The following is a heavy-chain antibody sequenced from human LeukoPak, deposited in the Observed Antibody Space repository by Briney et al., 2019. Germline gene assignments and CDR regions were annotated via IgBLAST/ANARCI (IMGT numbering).Heavy chain of an antibody. V-gene: IGHV7-4-1*02. J-gene: IGHJ5*02. Sequence: ASVEVSCKASGYTFTSYAMNWVRQAPGQGLEWMGWINTNTGNPTYAQGFTGRFVFSLDTSVSTAYLQISSLKAEDTAVYYCARAPILRYFDWLFGWFDPWGQGTLVTVSS. CDR1: GYTFTSYA. D-gene: IGHD3-9*01. CDR3: ARAPILRYFDWLFGWFDP. CDR2: INTNTGNP.